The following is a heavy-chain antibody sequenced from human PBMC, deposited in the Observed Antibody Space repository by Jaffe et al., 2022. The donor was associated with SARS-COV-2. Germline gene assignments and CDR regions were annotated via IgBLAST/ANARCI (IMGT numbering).Heavy chain of an antibody. Sequence: QVQLQESGPGLVKPSQTLSLTCTVSGGSISSGSYYWSWIRQPAGKGLEWIGRIYTSGSTNYNPSLKSRVTISVDTSKNQFSLKLSSVTAADTAVYYCARVTDHDILSLGIDYWGQGTLVTVSS. J-gene: IGHJ4*02. CDR1: GGSISSGSYY. CDR3: ARVTDHDILSLGIDY. D-gene: IGHD3-9*01. CDR2: IYTSGST. V-gene: IGHV4-61*02.